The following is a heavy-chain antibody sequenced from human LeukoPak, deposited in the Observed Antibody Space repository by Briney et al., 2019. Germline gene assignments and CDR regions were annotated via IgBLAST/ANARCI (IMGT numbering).Heavy chain of an antibody. CDR1: GSPFTGYY. D-gene: IGHD1-7*01. J-gene: IGHJ6*03. V-gene: IGHV1-2*06. Sequence: GAAVKVSFKASGSPFTGYYMNWGRRAPGQGGGWRGRINPNSGGTNYAQKFQGRVTITRDTSISTAYMELSRLRSDDTAVYYCAREMSKLELDYYYYMDVWGKGTTVTVSS. CDR3: AREMSKLELDYYYYMDV. CDR2: INPNSGGT.